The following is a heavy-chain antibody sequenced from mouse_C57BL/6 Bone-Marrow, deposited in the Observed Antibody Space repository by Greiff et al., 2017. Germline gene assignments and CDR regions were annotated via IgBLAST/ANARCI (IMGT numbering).Heavy chain of an antibody. Sequence: EVQLQESGPELVKPGDSVKISCKASGYSFTGYFMNWVMQSHGKRLEWIGRINPYNGDTFYNQKFKGKATLTVDKSSSTAHMELRSLTSEDSAVYYCAREGYYYGSREDWYFDVWGTGTTVTVSS. CDR1: GYSFTGYF. CDR3: AREGYYYGSREDWYFDV. J-gene: IGHJ1*03. D-gene: IGHD1-1*01. V-gene: IGHV1-20*01. CDR2: INPYNGDT.